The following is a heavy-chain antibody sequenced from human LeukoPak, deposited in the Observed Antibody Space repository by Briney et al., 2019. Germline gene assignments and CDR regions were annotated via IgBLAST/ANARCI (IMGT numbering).Heavy chain of an antibody. CDR2: INPNSGGT. D-gene: IGHD4-11*01. CDR3: ARGGFASSQSGSMTTVTPADY. Sequence: GASVKVSCKASGYTFTSYDINWVRQATGQGLEWMGWINPNSGGTNYAQKFQGRVTMTRDTSISTAYMELSRLRSDDTAVYYCARGGFASSQSGSMTTVTPADYWGQGTLVTVSS. V-gene: IGHV1-2*02. CDR1: GYTFTSYD. J-gene: IGHJ4*02.